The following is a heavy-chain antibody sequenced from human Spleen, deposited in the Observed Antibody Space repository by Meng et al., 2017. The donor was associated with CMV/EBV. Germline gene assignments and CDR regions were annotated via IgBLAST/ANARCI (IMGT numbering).Heavy chain of an antibody. D-gene: IGHD3-3*01. J-gene: IGHJ4*02. CDR2: IYYSGRT. CDR3: ARDSRYYDFWSGYFDY. V-gene: IGHV4-31*02. CDR1: GSISSGGYY. Sequence: GSISSGGYYWSWIRQHPGKGLEWIGYIYYSGRTYYNPSLKSRVTISVDTSKNQFSLKLSSVTAADTAVYYCARDSRYYDFWSGYFDYWGQGTLVTVSS.